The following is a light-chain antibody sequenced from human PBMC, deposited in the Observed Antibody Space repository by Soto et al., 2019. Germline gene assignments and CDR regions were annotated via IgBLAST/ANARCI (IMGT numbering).Light chain of an antibody. J-gene: IGLJ2*01. CDR2: YDD. Sequence: QSVLTQPPSVSEAPRQRVTISCSGSSSNIGNNAVNWYQQLPGKAPKLLIYYDDLLPSGVSDRYSGSKSGTSASLAISGLQSEDEADYYCAAWDDSLYGVLFGGGTKVTVL. CDR1: SSNIGNNA. CDR3: AAWDDSLYGVL. V-gene: IGLV1-36*01.